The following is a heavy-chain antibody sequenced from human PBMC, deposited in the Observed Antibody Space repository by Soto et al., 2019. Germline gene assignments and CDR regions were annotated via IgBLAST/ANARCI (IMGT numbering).Heavy chain of an antibody. J-gene: IGHJ4*02. CDR1: GFAFSDYY. V-gene: IGHV3-11*05. D-gene: IGHD1-26*01. CDR2: ISSSSSYT. CDR3: ARRIAGATLDY. Sequence: QVQLVESGGGLVKPGGSLRLSCAAPGFAFSDYYMSWIRQAPGKGLEWVSYISSSSSYTNYADSVKGRFTISRDNPKNSLYLQMNSLRAEDTAVYYCARRIAGATLDYWGQGTLVTVSS.